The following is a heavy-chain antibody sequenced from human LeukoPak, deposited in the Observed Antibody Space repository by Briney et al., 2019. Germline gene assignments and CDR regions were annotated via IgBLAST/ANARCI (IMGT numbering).Heavy chain of an antibody. V-gene: IGHV4-38-2*02. CDR1: GSSISSGYY. CDR3: ARDITAYSQRPI. J-gene: IGHJ3*02. D-gene: IGHD3-9*01. CDR2: KFHGGNA. Sequence: SETLSLTCAVSGSSISSGYYWGWIRQPPGKGLEWIASKFHGGNAFYNPSLQSRVTISVDTSNNQFSLKLNSVTAADTAVYYCARDITAYSQRPIWGQGTMVTVSS.